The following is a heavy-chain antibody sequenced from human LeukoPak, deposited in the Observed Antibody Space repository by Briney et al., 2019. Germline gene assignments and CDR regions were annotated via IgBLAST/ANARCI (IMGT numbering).Heavy chain of an antibody. Sequence: WASVKVSCKASGYTFTSYGIRWVRQAPGQGLEWMGWISAYNGNTNYAQKLQGRVTMTTDTSTSTAYMELRSLRSDDTAVYYCASNRAYDSSGYPYWGQGTLVTVSS. J-gene: IGHJ4*02. CDR2: ISAYNGNT. CDR3: ASNRAYDSSGYPY. D-gene: IGHD3-22*01. V-gene: IGHV1-18*01. CDR1: GYTFTSYG.